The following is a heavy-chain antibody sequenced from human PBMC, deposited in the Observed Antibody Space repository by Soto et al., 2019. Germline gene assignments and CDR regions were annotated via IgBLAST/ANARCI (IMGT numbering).Heavy chain of an antibody. CDR1: GFTFSNYA. V-gene: IGHV3-23*01. CDR3: AKSTDSGSYYRSRTNWFDP. CDR2: ISGSGGST. Sequence: GGSLRLSCAVSGFTFSNYAMSWVRQAPGKGLAWVSAISGSGGSTYYADSVKGRFTISRDNSKNTLYLQMNSLRAEDTALYYCAKSTDSGSYYRSRTNWFDPWGQGTLVTVSS. J-gene: IGHJ5*02. D-gene: IGHD1-26*01.